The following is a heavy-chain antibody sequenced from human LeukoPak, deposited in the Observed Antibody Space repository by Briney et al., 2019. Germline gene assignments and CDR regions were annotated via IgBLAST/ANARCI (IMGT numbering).Heavy chain of an antibody. CDR1: GGSISSSSYY. J-gene: IGHJ4*02. V-gene: IGHV4-39*01. CDR2: IYYSGST. D-gene: IGHD6-13*01. Sequence: SETLSLTCTVSGGSISSSSYYWGWIRQPPGKGLEWIGSIYYSGSTYYNPSLKSRVTISVDTSKNQFSLKLSSVTAADTAVYYCASRGQQLVDYWGQGTLVTVSS. CDR3: ASRGQQLVDY.